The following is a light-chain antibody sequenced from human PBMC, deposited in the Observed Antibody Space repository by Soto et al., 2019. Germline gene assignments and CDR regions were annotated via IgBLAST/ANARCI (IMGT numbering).Light chain of an antibody. V-gene: IGKV3-20*01. CDR2: GAS. CDR3: QYYGSSPFT. Sequence: EIVLTQSPGTLFLSPGERATLSCRASQSVSSNYLAWYQQKPGQAPRLLVYGASIRATGIPDRFSGSGSGTDLTLTISRVEPEDFAVYYCQYYGSSPFTFGPGTRVDIK. CDR1: QSVSSNY. J-gene: IGKJ3*01.